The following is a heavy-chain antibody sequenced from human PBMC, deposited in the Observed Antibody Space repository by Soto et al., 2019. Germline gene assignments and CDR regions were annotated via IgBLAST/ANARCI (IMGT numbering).Heavy chain of an antibody. J-gene: IGHJ4*02. Sequence: SETLSLTCTVSGGSISSYYWSWIRQPPGKGLERIRYIYYSGNTNYNPSLKSQVTISVDTSKNQFSLKLSSVTAADTAEYYCARTRDYGDYFDYWGQGTLVTVSS. CDR2: IYYSGNT. CDR1: GGSISSYY. V-gene: IGHV4-59*01. CDR3: ARTRDYGDYFDY. D-gene: IGHD4-17*01.